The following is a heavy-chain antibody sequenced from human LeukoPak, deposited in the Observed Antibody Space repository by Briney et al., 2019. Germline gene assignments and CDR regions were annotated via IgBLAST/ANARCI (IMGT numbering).Heavy chain of an antibody. CDR1: GFTFYDYA. V-gene: IGHV3-9*01. CDR2: ISWNSGSI. D-gene: IGHD3-10*01. Sequence: GGSLRLSCAASGFTFYDYAMHWVRKAPGKGMEWVSGISWNSGSIGYADSVKGRFTISRDNAKNSLYLQMNSLRAEDTALYYCAKDSSSMVRGVDDYWGQGTLVTVSS. J-gene: IGHJ4*02. CDR3: AKDSSSMVRGVDDY.